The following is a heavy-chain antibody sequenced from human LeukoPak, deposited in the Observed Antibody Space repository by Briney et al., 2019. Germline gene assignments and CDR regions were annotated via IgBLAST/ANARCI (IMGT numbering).Heavy chain of an antibody. V-gene: IGHV3-30-3*01. CDR3: ARDLERGSSWYAFDY. Sequence: PGGSLRLSCAASGFTFSSYAMHWVRQAPGKGLEWVTVISYDGSNKYYADSVKGRFTISRDNSKNTLYLQMNSLRAEDTAVYYCARDLERGSSWYAFDYWGQGTLVTVSS. D-gene: IGHD6-13*01. CDR2: ISYDGSNK. CDR1: GFTFSSYA. J-gene: IGHJ4*02.